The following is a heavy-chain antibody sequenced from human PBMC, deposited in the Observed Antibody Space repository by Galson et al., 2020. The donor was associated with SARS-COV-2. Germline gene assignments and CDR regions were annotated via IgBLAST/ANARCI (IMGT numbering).Heavy chain of an antibody. V-gene: IGHV3-23*01. CDR2: ISGSGDGT. D-gene: IGHD1-26*01. CDR3: TKYVGASQAFDV. CDR1: GFIFSNYA. J-gene: IGHJ3*01. Sequence: GGSLRLPCAAPGFIFSNYAMTSVRQAPGTGLEWVSSISGSGDGTYYADSVKGRFTISRDRSKNTLFLQMNSLRLEDTAVYYCTKYVGASQAFDVWGHGTMVIVSS.